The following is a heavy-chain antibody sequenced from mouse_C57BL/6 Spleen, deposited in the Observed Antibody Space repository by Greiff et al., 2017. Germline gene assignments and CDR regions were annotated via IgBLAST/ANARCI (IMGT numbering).Heavy chain of an antibody. CDR2: ISNGGGST. CDR1: GFTFSDYY. CDR3: ASHGDGSHFDY. D-gene: IGHD2-3*01. J-gene: IGHJ2*01. V-gene: IGHV5-12*01. Sequence: EVQRVESGGGLVQPGGSLKLSCAASGFTFSDYYMYWVRQTPEKRLEWVAYISNGGGSTYYPDTVKGRFTISRDNAKNTLYLQMSLLKSEDTAMYYCASHGDGSHFDYWGQGTTLTVSS.